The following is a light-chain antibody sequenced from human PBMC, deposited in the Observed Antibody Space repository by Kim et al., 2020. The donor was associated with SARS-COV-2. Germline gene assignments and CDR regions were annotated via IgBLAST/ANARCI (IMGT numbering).Light chain of an antibody. V-gene: IGKV1-5*03. J-gene: IGKJ1*01. Sequence: DIKMTQSPSTLSASVGDRVTITCRASQSISSWLAWYQQKPGKAPKLLIYKASSLESGVPSRFSGSGSGTEFTLTISSLQPDDFATYYCQQYNSWVWTCGQGTKVDIK. CDR3: QQYNSWVWT. CDR2: KAS. CDR1: QSISSW.